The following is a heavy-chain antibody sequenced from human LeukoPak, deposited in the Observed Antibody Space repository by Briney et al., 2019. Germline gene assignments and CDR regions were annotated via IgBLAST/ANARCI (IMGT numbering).Heavy chain of an antibody. V-gene: IGHV3-74*01. CDR1: GFTFSSYW. J-gene: IGHJ4*02. CDR2: INSDGSST. Sequence: PGGSLRLSCVASGFTFSSYWMHWVRQAPGKGLVWVSRINSDGSSTSYADSVKGRFTISRDNAKNTLYLQMNSLRAEDTAVYYCARDPEGREFDYWGQGTLVTVSS. D-gene: IGHD1-14*01. CDR3: ARDPEGREFDY.